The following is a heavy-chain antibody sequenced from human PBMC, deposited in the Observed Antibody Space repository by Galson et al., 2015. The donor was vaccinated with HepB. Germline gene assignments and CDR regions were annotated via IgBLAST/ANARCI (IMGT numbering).Heavy chain of an antibody. D-gene: IGHD3-10*01. V-gene: IGHV5-10-1*01. CDR1: GYSFTSYW. CDR2: IDPSDSYT. Sequence: QSGAEVKKPGESLRISCKDSGYSFTSYWISWVRQMPGRGLEWMGRIDPSDSYTNYSPSFQGHVTISADKSIGTAYLQWSSLEASDTAMYYCARAGAVFWYFDLWGRGTLVTVSS. CDR3: ARAGAVFWYFDL. J-gene: IGHJ2*01.